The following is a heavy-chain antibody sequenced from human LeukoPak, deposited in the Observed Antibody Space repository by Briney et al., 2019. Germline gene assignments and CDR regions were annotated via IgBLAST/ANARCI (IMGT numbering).Heavy chain of an antibody. CDR1: GFTFRSYW. D-gene: IGHD1-26*01. CDR2: INSDGSSA. V-gene: IGHV3-74*01. CDR3: ARVIVSTRLDP. J-gene: IGHJ5*02. Sequence: GGSLRLSCVASGFTFRSYWMHWVRQAPGKGLVWVSYINSDGSSASYADSVKGRFTISRDNAKNSLYLQMNSLRDEDTAVYYCARVIVSTRLDPWGQGTLVTVSS.